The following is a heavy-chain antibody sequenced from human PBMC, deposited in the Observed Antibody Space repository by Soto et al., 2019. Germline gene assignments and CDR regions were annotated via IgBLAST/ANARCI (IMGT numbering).Heavy chain of an antibody. CDR3: ARTYYYDSSGYYYGSYYGMDV. Sequence: ASVKVSCKVSGYTLTELSMHWVRQAPGKGLEWMGGIIPIFGTANYAQKFQGRVTITADESTSTAYMELSSLRSEDTAVYYCARTYYYDSSGYYYGSYYGMDVWGQGTTVTVSS. CDR2: IIPIFGTA. V-gene: IGHV1-69*13. D-gene: IGHD3-22*01. CDR1: GYTLTELS. J-gene: IGHJ6*02.